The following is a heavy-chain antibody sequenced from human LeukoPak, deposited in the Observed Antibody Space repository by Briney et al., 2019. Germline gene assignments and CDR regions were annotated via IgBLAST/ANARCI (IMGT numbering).Heavy chain of an antibody. CDR2: INWDGSSI. CDR1: GFTFDDYG. Sequence: PGGSLRLSCAASGFTFDDYGLSWVRQAPGKGLEWVSGINWDGSSIDYADSVKGRFTISRDNAKSSLFLQMNSLRAEDTALYHCARAAYGDYEYYFDYRGQGALVTVSS. CDR3: ARAAYGDYEYYFDY. V-gene: IGHV3-20*01. D-gene: IGHD4-17*01. J-gene: IGHJ4*02.